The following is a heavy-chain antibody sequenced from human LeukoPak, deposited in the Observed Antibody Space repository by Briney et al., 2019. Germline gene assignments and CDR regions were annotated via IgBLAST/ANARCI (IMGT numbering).Heavy chain of an antibody. D-gene: IGHD6-13*01. J-gene: IGHJ6*02. V-gene: IGHV3-48*01. CDR2: ISGSSAKI. CDR3: ARVAAAGTVDYYCGIDV. CDR1: GFTFGYNA. Sequence: GGSLRLSCAASGFTFGYNAMNWVRQAPGKGLEWVAYISGSSAKIDYGDAVKGRFTISRDNSKNTLYLQMNSLRAEDTAVYYCARVAAAGTVDYYCGIDVWGQGTTVTVSS.